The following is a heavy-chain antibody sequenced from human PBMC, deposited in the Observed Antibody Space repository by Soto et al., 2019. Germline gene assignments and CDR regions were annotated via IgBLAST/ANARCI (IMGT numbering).Heavy chain of an antibody. D-gene: IGHD3-22*01. Sequence: QLQLQESGPGLVKPSETLSLTCTVSGGSISSSSYYWGWIRQPPVKGLEWIGSIYYRGSTYYNPSLNSRVTISVDTSKNQCSLKLSSLTAADTALYYCAIRRYYYDSSGYWFDPFGQGTLVTVSS. CDR3: AIRRYYYDSSGYWFDP. V-gene: IGHV4-39*01. CDR1: GGSISSSSYY. J-gene: IGHJ5*02. CDR2: IYYRGST.